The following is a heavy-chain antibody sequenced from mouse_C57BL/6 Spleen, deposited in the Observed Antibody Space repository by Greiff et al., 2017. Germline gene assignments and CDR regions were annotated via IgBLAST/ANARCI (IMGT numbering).Heavy chain of an antibody. Sequence: EVKLMESGGGLVKPGGSLKLSCAASGFTFSDYGMHWVRQAPEKGLEWVAYISSGSSTIYYADTVKGRFTISRDNAKNTLLLQMTSLRSEDTAMYYCARSLIYDGYYGYFDYWGQGTTLTVSS. V-gene: IGHV5-17*01. CDR2: ISSGSSTI. J-gene: IGHJ2*01. CDR1: GFTFSDYG. D-gene: IGHD2-3*01. CDR3: ARSLIYDGYYGYFDY.